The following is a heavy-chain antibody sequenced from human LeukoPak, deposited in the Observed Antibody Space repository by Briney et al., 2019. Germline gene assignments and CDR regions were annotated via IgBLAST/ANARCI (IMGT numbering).Heavy chain of an antibody. D-gene: IGHD4-17*01. J-gene: IGHJ4*02. CDR3: ARALHYGDYEEKGFDY. Sequence: SVKVSCKASGGTFSSYAISWVRQAPGQGLEWMGRIIPILGIANYAQKFQGRVTITADKSTSTAYMELSSLGSEDTAVYYCARALHYGDYEEKGFDYWGQGTLVTVSS. CDR2: IIPILGIA. CDR1: GGTFSSYA. V-gene: IGHV1-69*04.